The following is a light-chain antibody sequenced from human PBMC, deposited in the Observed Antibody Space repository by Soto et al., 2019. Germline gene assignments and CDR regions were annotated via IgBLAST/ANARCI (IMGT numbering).Light chain of an antibody. V-gene: IGKV3-20*01. CDR2: GAS. Sequence: EIVLTHSPGTLSLSPGEIATLSCRASQTVSSSFLAWYQQKPGQAPRLLIYGASSRATGIPDRFSGSGSGTDFTLTISRLEPEDFAVYYCQQYGSSPRVTFGPGTKVNIK. CDR1: QTVSSSF. CDR3: QQYGSSPRVT. J-gene: IGKJ3*01.